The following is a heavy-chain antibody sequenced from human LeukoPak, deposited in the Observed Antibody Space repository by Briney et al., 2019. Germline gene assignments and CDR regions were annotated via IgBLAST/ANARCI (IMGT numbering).Heavy chain of an antibody. D-gene: IGHD3-22*01. V-gene: IGHV4-59*01. CDR2: IYYSGST. CDR3: ARGNDSSGYWAYYFDY. Sequence: SETLSLTCTVSGGSISSYYWSWIRQPPGKGLEWIGYIYYSGSTNYNPSLKSLVTISVDTSKNQFSLKLSSVTAADTAVYYCARGNDSSGYWAYYFDYWGQGTLVTVSS. CDR1: GGSISSYY. J-gene: IGHJ4*02.